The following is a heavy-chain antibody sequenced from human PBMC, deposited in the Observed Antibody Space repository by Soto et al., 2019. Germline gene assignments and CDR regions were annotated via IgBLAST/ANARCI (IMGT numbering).Heavy chain of an antibody. CDR2: ISYDGSNK. CDR1: GFTFSSYA. CDR3: ASGAVVTQYTYYGMDV. J-gene: IGHJ6*02. V-gene: IGHV3-30-3*01. D-gene: IGHD2-21*02. Sequence: GGSLRLSCAASGFTFSSYAMHWVRQAPGKGLEWVAVISYDGSNKYYADSVKGRFTISRDNSKNTLYLQMNSLRAEDTAVYYCASGAVVTQYTYYGMDVCGQGSRFTVSS.